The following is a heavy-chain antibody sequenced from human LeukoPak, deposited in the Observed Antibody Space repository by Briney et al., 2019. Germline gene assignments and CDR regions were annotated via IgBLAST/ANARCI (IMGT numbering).Heavy chain of an antibody. CDR2: IGVTGGNT. Sequence: GGSLRLSCEASKFTFSNFAMSWVRQAPGKGLEWVSVIGVTGGNTYHVDSVEGRFTISRDNSKNTLYLQMNSLRAEDTAVYYCARDSAIVVVPSFYFDYWGQGTLVTVSS. V-gene: IGHV3-23*01. CDR3: ARDSAIVVVPSFYFDY. J-gene: IGHJ4*02. CDR1: KFTFSNFA. D-gene: IGHD3-22*01.